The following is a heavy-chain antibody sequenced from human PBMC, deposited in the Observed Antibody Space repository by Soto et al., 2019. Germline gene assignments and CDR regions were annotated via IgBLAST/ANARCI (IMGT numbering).Heavy chain of an antibody. CDR1: GYTFTSHD. Sequence: QVQLVQSGAEVKKPGASVKVSCKASGYTFTSHDINWMRQTTGQGLEWMGWMNPNSGHTNSAQKFQGRVTLTRDTSINTASMELTYLRSEDTAIYYCASDRSTTWGQGSLVTVSS. CDR3: ASDRSTT. D-gene: IGHD2-2*01. CDR2: MNPNSGHT. V-gene: IGHV1-8*01. J-gene: IGHJ5*02.